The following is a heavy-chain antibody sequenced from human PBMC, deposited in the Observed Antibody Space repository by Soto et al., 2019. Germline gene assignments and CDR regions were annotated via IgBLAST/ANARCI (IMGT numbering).Heavy chain of an antibody. CDR3: TGGYDILTGYYAELNWFDP. CDR1: GFTFSSYG. D-gene: IGHD3-9*01. J-gene: IGHJ5*02. Sequence: ESGGGVVQPGRSLRLSCAASGFTFSSYGMHWVRQAPGKGLEWVAVISYDGSNKYYADSVKGRFTISRDNSKNTLYLQMNSLRAEDTAVYYCTGGYDILTGYYAELNWFDPWGQGTLVTVSS. CDR2: ISYDGSNK. V-gene: IGHV3-30*03.